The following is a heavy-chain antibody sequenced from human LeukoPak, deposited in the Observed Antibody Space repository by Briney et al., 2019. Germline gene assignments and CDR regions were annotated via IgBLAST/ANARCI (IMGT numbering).Heavy chain of an antibody. CDR2: IYYSGST. Sequence: SETLSLTCTVSGGSISTSNYYWGWIRQPPGKGLEWIGYIYYSGSTNYNPSLKSRVTILVDTSKNQFSLKLSSVTAADTAVYYCARAILSGYPDSWGQGTLVIVFS. CDR3: ARAILSGYPDS. D-gene: IGHD3-3*01. J-gene: IGHJ4*02. V-gene: IGHV4-61*05. CDR1: GGSISTSNYY.